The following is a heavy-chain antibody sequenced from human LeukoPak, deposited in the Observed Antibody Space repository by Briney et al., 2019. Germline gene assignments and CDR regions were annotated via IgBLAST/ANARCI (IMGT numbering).Heavy chain of an antibody. CDR3: ARHVGGGGVLRFDP. D-gene: IGHD3-3*01. Sequence: SETLFLTCTVSGSSISGYYWSWVRQPPGKGLEWIGYIYYSGSTNYNPSLKSRVTILVDTSKNQFSLKLTSVTAADTAVYYCARHVGGGGVLRFDPWGQGTLVTVSS. CDR2: IYYSGST. J-gene: IGHJ5*02. CDR1: GSSISGYY. V-gene: IGHV4-59*08.